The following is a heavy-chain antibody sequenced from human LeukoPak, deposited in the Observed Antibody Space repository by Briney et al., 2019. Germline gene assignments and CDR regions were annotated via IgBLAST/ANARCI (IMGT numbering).Heavy chain of an antibody. CDR3: ARDPDYGDNS. Sequence: GGSLRLSCAASGFTFSSYGMHWVRQAPGKGLEWVSVIYRGGSTYYANSVKGRFTISRDNSKTKLYLQMNSLRAEDTAVYYCARDPDYGDNSWGQGTLVTVSS. V-gene: IGHV3-53*01. CDR1: GFTFSSYG. CDR2: IYRGGST. D-gene: IGHD4-17*01. J-gene: IGHJ4*02.